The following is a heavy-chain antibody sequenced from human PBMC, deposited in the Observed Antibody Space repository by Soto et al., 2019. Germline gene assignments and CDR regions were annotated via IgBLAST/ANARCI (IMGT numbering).Heavy chain of an antibody. Sequence: ASVKVSCKASGGLFSSYAISWVRQAPGQGLEWIGGIIPVFGTANYAQKFQGRVTITADESTNTAYMDLSSLKSEDTAIYFCARGTSGYLWFHEFWAQGTQVTVSS. CDR3: ARGTSGYLWFHEF. CDR1: GGLFSSYA. D-gene: IGHD3-22*01. J-gene: IGHJ4*02. V-gene: IGHV1-69*13. CDR2: IIPVFGTA.